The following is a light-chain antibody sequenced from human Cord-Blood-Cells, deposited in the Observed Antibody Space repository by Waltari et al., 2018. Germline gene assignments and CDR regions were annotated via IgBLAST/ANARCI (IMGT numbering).Light chain of an antibody. V-gene: IGLV2-23*02. CDR2: EVS. CDR3: CSYAGSSTYV. J-gene: IGLJ1*01. Sequence: QSALTQPASVSGSPGQSITISCPGTSSDAGRDNLVSWYQQHPGKAPKLMICEVSKRPSGVSNRFSGSKSGNTASLTISGLQAEDEADYYCCSYAGSSTYVFGTGTKVTVL. CDR1: SSDAGRDNL.